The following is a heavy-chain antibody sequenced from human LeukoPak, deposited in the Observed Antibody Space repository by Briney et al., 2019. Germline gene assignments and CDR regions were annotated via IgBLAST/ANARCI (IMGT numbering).Heavy chain of an antibody. CDR2: IYYSGST. V-gene: IGHV4-31*03. CDR1: GGSISSGGYY. CDR3: ARTYGSGSYYQDY. D-gene: IGHD3-10*01. Sequence: PSETLSLTCTVSGGSISSGGYYWSWIRQHPGKGLEWIGYIYYSGSTYYNPSLKSRVTISVDTSKNQFSLKLSSMTAADTAVYYCARTYGSGSYYQDYWGQGTLVTVSS. J-gene: IGHJ4*02.